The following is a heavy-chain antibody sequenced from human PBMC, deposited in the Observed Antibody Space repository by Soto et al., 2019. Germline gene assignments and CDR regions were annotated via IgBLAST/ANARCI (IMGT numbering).Heavy chain of an antibody. Sequence: SETLSLTCVVSGYSISSGYFWGWIRQPPGKALEFIGNIYYSGSTYYNPSLKSRASLSVDTSNNQFSLKLSSVTVADTAVYYCVRVLSEDWFDPWGQGTLVTVPQ. CDR2: IYYSGST. J-gene: IGHJ5*02. CDR1: GYSISSGYF. CDR3: VRVLSEDWFDP. V-gene: IGHV4-38-2*01.